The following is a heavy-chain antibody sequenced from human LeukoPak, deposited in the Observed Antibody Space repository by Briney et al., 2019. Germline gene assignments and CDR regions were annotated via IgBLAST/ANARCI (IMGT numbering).Heavy chain of an antibody. J-gene: IGHJ4*02. CDR3: ARSRRDSSGYYWAFDY. V-gene: IGHV4-61*02. D-gene: IGHD3-22*01. CDR2: IYTSGST. CDR1: GGSISSGSYY. Sequence: PSETLSLTCTVSGGSISSGSYYWSWIRQPAGKGLEWIGRIYTSGSTNYNPSLKSRVTISVDTPKNQFSLKLSSVTAAGTAVYYCARSRRDSSGYYWAFDYWGQGTLVTVSS.